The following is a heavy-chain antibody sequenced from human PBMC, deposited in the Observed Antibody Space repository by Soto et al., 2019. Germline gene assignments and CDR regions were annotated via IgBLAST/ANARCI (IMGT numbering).Heavy chain of an antibody. CDR1: GGSVSSGSYY. Sequence: QVQLQESGPGLVKPSETLSLTCTVSGGSVSSGSYYWSRIRQPPGKGLEWIGYIYYSGSTNYNPSLKSRVTISGDTSKNQFSLKLSSVTAADTAVYYCASEGIDCYIDFGYWGQGTLVTVSS. D-gene: IGHD2-21*01. J-gene: IGHJ1*01. CDR3: ASEGIDCYIDFGY. V-gene: IGHV4-61*01. CDR2: IYYSGST.